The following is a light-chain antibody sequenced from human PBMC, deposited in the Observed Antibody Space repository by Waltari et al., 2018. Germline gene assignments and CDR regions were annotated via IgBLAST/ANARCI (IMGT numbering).Light chain of an antibody. Sequence: DIQMTQSPSTLSASVGDRVTITCRASQSINNWLAWFQQKPGKAPKLLIYDASSLESGVPSRLSGSGSGTEFTLTISSLQPDDFATYYCQQYNSFWTFGQGTKVEIK. J-gene: IGKJ1*01. CDR1: QSINNW. CDR2: DAS. CDR3: QQYNSFWT. V-gene: IGKV1-5*01.